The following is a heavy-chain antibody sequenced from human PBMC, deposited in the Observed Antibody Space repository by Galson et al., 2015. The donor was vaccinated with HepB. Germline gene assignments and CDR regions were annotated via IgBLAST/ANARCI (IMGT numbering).Heavy chain of an antibody. D-gene: IGHD5-24*01. J-gene: IGHJ4*02. V-gene: IGHV3-48*01. CDR2: ISSSSSTI. CDR1: GFTFSSYS. Sequence: SLRLSCAASGFTFSSYSMNWVRQAPGKGLEWVSYISSSSSTIYYADSVKGRFAISRDNSKNTVYLQMNSLRAEDTAVYYCANVEMSTLGWGQGTLVTVSS. CDR3: ANVEMSTLG.